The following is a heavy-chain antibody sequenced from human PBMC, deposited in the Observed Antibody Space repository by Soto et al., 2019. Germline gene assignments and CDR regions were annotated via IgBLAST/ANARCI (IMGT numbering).Heavy chain of an antibody. Sequence: PGGSLRLSCAASGVTFSTYSMNWARQAPGKGLEWVAYISFRSSTIFYADSVRGRFTISRDNAKTSLYLQMKTLRDEDTDVYYCASHKGMAGSLDPWGQGNLVTVSS. CDR1: GVTFSTYS. CDR2: ISFRSSTI. CDR3: ASHKGMAGSLDP. V-gene: IGHV3-48*02. D-gene: IGHD2-8*01. J-gene: IGHJ5*02.